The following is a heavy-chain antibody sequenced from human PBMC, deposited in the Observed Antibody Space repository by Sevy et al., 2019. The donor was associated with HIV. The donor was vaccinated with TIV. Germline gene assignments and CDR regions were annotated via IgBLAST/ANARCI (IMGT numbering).Heavy chain of an antibody. V-gene: IGHV3-21*01. CDR1: GFTFSTYS. CDR3: ASSYGYYYMDV. Sequence: GGSLRLSCAASGFTFSTYSMNWVRQAPGKGLEWVSSITSTSSYIYYADSVKGRFTTSRDNAENSLYLQMSSLRAEDTAVYYCASSYGYYYMDVWGKGTTVTVSS. CDR2: ITSTSSYI. J-gene: IGHJ6*03. D-gene: IGHD1-26*01.